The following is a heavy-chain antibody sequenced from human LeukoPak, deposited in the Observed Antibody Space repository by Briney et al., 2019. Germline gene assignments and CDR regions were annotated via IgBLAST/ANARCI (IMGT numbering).Heavy chain of an antibody. D-gene: IGHD3-3*01. J-gene: IGHJ4*02. V-gene: IGHV1-2*02. CDR2: INPNSGDT. CDR3: ARDLAKVRTVLQFLEWLPEGVDY. Sequence: ASVKVSCKASGYTFTGYYMHWVRQAPGQGLEWMGWINPNSGDTNYAQKFQGRVTMTSDTSISTAYMELSRLRADDTAVYYCARDLAKVRTVLQFLEWLPEGVDYWGQGTLVTVSS. CDR1: GYTFTGYY.